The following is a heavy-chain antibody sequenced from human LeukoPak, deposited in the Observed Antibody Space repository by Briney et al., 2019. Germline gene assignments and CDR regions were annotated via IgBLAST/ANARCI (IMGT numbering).Heavy chain of an antibody. J-gene: IGHJ4*02. CDR2: IKQDGSEK. CDR1: GFTFSSYW. CDR3: ARGPLIAAAGTW. Sequence: PGGSLRLSCAASGFTFSSYWMSWVRQAPGKGLEWVANIKQDGSEKHYVDSVKGRFTISRDNAKNSMSLQMDSLRAEDTAVYYCARGPLIAAAGTWWGQGTLVTVSS. V-gene: IGHV3-7*03. D-gene: IGHD6-13*01.